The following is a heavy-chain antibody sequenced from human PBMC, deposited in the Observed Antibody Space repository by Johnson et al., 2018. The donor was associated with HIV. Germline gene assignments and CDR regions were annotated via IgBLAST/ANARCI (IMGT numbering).Heavy chain of an antibody. CDR3: ARDRGGGTEAGAFDI. J-gene: IGHJ3*02. Sequence: VQLVESGGGLVQPGRSLRLSCAASGFTFDDYAMHWVRQAPGKGLEWVSGISWNSGSIGYADSVKDRFTISRDNAKNSLYLQMNSLRAEDTALYYCARDRGGGTEAGAFDIWGQGTMVTVSS. CDR1: GFTFDDYA. V-gene: IGHV3-9*01. D-gene: IGHD2-15*01. CDR2: ISWNSGSI.